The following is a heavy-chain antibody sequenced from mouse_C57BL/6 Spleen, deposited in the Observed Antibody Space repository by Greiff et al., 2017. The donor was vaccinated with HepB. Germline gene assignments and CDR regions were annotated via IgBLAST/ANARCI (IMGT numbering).Heavy chain of an antibody. CDR3: ASWFYDYSFAY. V-gene: IGHV1-76*01. CDR1: GYTFTDYY. CDR2: SYPGSGNT. J-gene: IGHJ3*01. Sequence: QVHVKQSGAELVRPGASVKLSCKASGYTFTDYYINWVKQRPGQGLEWIARSYPGSGNTYYNEKFKGKATLTAEKSSSTAYMQLSSLTSEDSAVYFCASWFYDYSFAYWGQGTLVTVSA. D-gene: IGHD2-4*01.